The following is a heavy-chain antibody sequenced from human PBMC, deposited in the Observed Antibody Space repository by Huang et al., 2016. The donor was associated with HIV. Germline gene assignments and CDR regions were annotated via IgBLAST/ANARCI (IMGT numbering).Heavy chain of an antibody. D-gene: IGHD3-10*01. CDR3: ARQGFGRSDAFDI. V-gene: IGHV1-18*01. J-gene: IGHJ3*02. CDR2: ISGYKCNT. Sequence: VQLVQSESEAKTPGASVKVSCKASDYTFNTYSINWVRQAPGQGLEWMGWISGYKCNTKYAQKFQDRVTLTTDTSTTTAYMELRTRLSDDTAVYYCARQGFGRSDAFDIWGQGTMVSVSS. CDR1: DYTFNTYS.